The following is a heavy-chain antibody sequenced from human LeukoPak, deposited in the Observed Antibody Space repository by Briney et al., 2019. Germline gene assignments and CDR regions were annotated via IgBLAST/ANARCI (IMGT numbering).Heavy chain of an antibody. J-gene: IGHJ4*02. V-gene: IGHV1-8*01. Sequence: EASVKVFCKASGYTFTSYDINWVRQATGQGREWMGWMNPNSGNTGYAQKFQGRVTMTRNTSISTAYIELSSLRSEDTAVYYCARGFKDKLMATIGSDFDYWGQGTLVTVSS. CDR3: ARGFKDKLMATIGSDFDY. CDR2: MNPNSGNT. D-gene: IGHD5-24*01. CDR1: GYTFTSYD.